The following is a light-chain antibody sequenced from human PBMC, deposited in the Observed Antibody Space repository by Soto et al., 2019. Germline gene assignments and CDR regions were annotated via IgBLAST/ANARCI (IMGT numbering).Light chain of an antibody. V-gene: IGLV1-40*01. J-gene: IGLJ1*01. CDR3: QSYESSLSGYV. CDR1: SSSIGAGYD. CDR2: GNS. Sequence: QSVLTQPPSVSAAPGQRVTISCSGSSSSIGAGYDVHWYQQLPGTAPKLLIYGNSNRPSGVPDRFSGSRSGTSASLAITGLQAEDEADYSCQSYESSLSGYVFGTGTKVTVL.